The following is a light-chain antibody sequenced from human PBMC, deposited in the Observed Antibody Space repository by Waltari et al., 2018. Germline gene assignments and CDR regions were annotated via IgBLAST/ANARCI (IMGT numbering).Light chain of an antibody. CDR3: PSADSSSPYVL. J-gene: IGLJ2*01. CDR1: ALSNQY. Sequence: HELTQLPSVSVSPGQTARISCSGDALSNQYTYWYQQKAGQAPIFLIYKANAMPSWIPARFSGSSSGTTVTLTINSVHAESEAPYYFPSADSSSPYVLFGGWTKLTVL. CDR2: KAN. V-gene: IGLV3-25*03.